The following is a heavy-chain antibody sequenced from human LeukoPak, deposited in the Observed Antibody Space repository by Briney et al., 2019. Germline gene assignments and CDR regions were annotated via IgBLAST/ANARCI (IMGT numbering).Heavy chain of an antibody. V-gene: IGHV3-9*01. CDR3: AKDTKNCSGGRCYSRGYFYGMGV. J-gene: IGHJ6*02. CDR1: GFTFDDYA. Sequence: GGSLRLSCAASGFTFDDYAMHWVRQAPGKGLEWVSGISWSSGTIGYADSVKGRFTISRDNAKNSLYLQMNSLRAEDTALYYCAKDTKNCSGGRCYSRGYFYGMGVWGQGTTVTVSS. D-gene: IGHD2-15*01. CDR2: ISWSSGTI.